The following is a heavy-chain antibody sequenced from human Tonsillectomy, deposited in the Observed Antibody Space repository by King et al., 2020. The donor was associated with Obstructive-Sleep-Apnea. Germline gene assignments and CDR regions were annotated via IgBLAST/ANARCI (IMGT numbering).Heavy chain of an antibody. V-gene: IGHV4-38-2*02. CDR1: GYSISSGYY. D-gene: IGHD6-13*01. Sequence: VQLQESGPGLVKPSETLSLTCTVSGYSISSGYYWGWIRQPPGKGLEWLGSIYHSGSTYYNPSLKSRVTISVDTSKNQFSLKLSSVTAADTAVYYCARDEVSGSSWYSSRDYWGQGTLVTVSS. J-gene: IGHJ4*02. CDR2: IYHSGST. CDR3: ARDEVSGSSWYSSRDY.